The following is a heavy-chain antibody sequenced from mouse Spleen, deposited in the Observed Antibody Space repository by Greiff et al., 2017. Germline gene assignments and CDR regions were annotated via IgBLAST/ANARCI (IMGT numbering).Heavy chain of an antibody. Sequence: QVQLQQPGAELVKPGASVKMSCKASGYTFTSYWITWVKQRPGQGLEWIGDIYPGSGSTNYNEKFKSKATLTVDTSSSTAYMQLSSLTSEDSAVYYCVLAGGNPSWFAYWGQGTLVTVSA. J-gene: IGHJ3*01. CDR3: VLAGGNPSWFAY. V-gene: IGHV1-55*01. CDR2: IYPGSGST. D-gene: IGHD1-1*02. CDR1: GYTFTSYW.